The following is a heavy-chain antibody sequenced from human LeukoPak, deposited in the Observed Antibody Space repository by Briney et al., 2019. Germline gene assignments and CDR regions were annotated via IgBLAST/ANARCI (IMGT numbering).Heavy chain of an antibody. V-gene: IGHV1-2*02. D-gene: IGHD3-10*01. CDR3: ARWGTYYYGSGSNVDAFDI. CDR2: INPNSGGT. J-gene: IGHJ3*02. Sequence: SVKVSCKASGYTFTGYYVHWVRQAPGQGLEWMGWINPNSGGTNYAQKFQGRVTMTRDTSISTAYMELSRLRSDDTAVYYCARWGTYYYGSGSNVDAFDIWGQGTMVTVSS. CDR1: GYTFTGYY.